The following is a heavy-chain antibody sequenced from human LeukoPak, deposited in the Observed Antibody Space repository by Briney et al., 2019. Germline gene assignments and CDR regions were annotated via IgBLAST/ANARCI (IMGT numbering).Heavy chain of an antibody. Sequence: SETLSLTCTVSGGSISSYYWSWIRQPAGKGLEWIGRIYTSGSTNYNPSLKSRVTMSVGTSKNQFSLKLSSVTAADTAVYYCARDDSSGYLNWFDPWGQGTLVTVSS. CDR1: GGSISSYY. V-gene: IGHV4-4*07. CDR2: IYTSGST. CDR3: ARDDSSGYLNWFDP. D-gene: IGHD3-22*01. J-gene: IGHJ5*02.